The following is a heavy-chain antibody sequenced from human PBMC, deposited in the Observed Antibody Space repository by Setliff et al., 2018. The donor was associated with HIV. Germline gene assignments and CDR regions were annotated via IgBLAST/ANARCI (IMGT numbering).Heavy chain of an antibody. Sequence: GGSLRLSCAASGFTFNNAWMTWVRQAPGKGLEWVGHIKSKTDGGTTDYADSVKGRFTISRDNSNNMLFLQMNSLRTEDTAVYYCARSGGDCSGISCYSLWFDPWGHGTLVTVSS. CDR1: GFTFNNAW. CDR3: ARSGGDCSGISCYSLWFDP. J-gene: IGHJ5*02. V-gene: IGHV3-15*01. D-gene: IGHD2-15*01. CDR2: IKSKTDGGTT.